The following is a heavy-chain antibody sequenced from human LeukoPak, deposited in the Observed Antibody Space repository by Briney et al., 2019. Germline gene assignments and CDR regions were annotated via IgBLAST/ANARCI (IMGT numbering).Heavy chain of an antibody. Sequence: GGSLRLPCAASGFTFSSYAMSWVRQAPGKGLEWVSAISGSGGSTYYADSVKGRFTISRDNSKNTLYLQMNSLRAEDTAVYYYAKVFEDIVVVVAAIFDYWGQGTLVTVSS. V-gene: IGHV3-23*01. CDR1: GFTFSSYA. D-gene: IGHD2-15*01. CDR3: AKVFEDIVVVVAAIFDY. J-gene: IGHJ4*02. CDR2: ISGSGGST.